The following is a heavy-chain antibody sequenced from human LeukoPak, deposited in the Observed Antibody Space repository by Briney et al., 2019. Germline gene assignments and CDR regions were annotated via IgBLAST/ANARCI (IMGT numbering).Heavy chain of an antibody. J-gene: IGHJ4*02. Sequence: GGSLRLSCAASGFTFSTYSMNWVRQAPGKGLEWVSYISSSSSTIYYADSVKGRFTISRDNVKNSLYLQMNSLRAEDTAVYYCARGSTYYDSSGQVPFDYWGQGTLVTVSS. CDR2: ISSSSSTI. V-gene: IGHV3-48*01. D-gene: IGHD3-22*01. CDR1: GFTFSTYS. CDR3: ARGSTYYDSSGQVPFDY.